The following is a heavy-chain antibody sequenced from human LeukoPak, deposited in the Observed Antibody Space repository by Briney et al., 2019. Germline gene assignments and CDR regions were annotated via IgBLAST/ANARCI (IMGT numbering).Heavy chain of an antibody. V-gene: IGHV3-11*01. J-gene: IGHJ4*02. CDR3: AKLANDYGGNSVDY. CDR2: INSSGSTI. CDR1: GFTFSDYY. Sequence: GGSLRLSCAASGFTFSDYYMSWIRQAPGKGLEWVSYINSSGSTIYYADSVKGRFTISRDNAKNSLYLQMNSLRAEDTAVYYCAKLANDYGGNSVDYWGQGTLVTVSS. D-gene: IGHD4-23*01.